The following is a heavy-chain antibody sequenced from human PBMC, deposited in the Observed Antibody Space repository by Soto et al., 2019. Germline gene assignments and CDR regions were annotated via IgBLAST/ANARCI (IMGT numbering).Heavy chain of an antibody. J-gene: IGHJ5*02. CDR1: GYTFTGYY. CDR2: INPNSGGT. V-gene: IGHV1-2*02. CDR3: AREVAARPGGWFDP. D-gene: IGHD6-6*01. Sequence: ASVKVSCKASGYTFTGYYMHWVRQAPGQGLEWMGWINPNSGGTNYAQKFQGRVTMTRDTSISTAYMELSRLRSDDTAVYYCAREVAARPGGWFDPWGQGTLVTVSS.